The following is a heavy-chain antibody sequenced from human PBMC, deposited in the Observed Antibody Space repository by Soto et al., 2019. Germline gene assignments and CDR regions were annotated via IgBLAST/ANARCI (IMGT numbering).Heavy chain of an antibody. V-gene: IGHV4-59*01. CDR2: VFFTGNT. CDR3: ARDSVAGVDY. J-gene: IGHJ4*02. Sequence: QNPGKGLEWIGYVFFTGNTNYNPSLKSRVTISLDMSKNQFSLKLTSVTPADTAVYYCARDSVAGVDYWGQGTLVTVSS. D-gene: IGHD6-19*01.